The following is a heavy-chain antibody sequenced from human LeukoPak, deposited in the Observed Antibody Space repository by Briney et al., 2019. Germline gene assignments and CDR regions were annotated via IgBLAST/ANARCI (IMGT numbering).Heavy chain of an antibody. CDR2: IIPIFGTA. CDR1: GGTFSSYA. J-gene: IGHJ4*02. V-gene: IGHV1-69*05. CDR3: ARVKMASSIVPAAIMDYYFDY. Sequence: SVKVSCKASGGTFSSYAISWVRQAPGQGLEWMGGIIPIFGTANYAQKLQGRVTITTDESTSTAYMELSSLRSEDTAVYYCARVKMASSIVPAAIMDYYFDYWGQGTLVTVSS. D-gene: IGHD2-2*02.